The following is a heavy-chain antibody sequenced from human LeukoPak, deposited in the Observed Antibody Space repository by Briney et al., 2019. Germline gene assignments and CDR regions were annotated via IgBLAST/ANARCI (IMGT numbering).Heavy chain of an antibody. CDR3: ARYYGSGSPGVFDP. Sequence: GGSLRLSCVGSGFTFINYAMAWVRQSPGRGLEYVSSSSGSGASTHYADSVKGRFTISRDNSKNTLYLQMNSLRAEDTAVYYCARYYGSGSPGVFDPWGQGTLVTVSS. J-gene: IGHJ5*02. V-gene: IGHV3-23*01. CDR1: GFTFINYA. CDR2: SSGSGAST. D-gene: IGHD3-10*01.